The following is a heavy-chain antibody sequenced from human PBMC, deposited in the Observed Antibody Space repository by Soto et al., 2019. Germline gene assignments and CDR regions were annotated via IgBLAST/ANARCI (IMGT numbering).Heavy chain of an antibody. D-gene: IGHD6-13*01. CDR1: GFTFSSYG. J-gene: IGHJ5*02. Sequence: GGSLRLSCAASGFTFSSYGMHWVRQAPGKGLEWVAVISYDGSNKYYADSVKGRFTISRDNSKNTLYLQMNSLRAEDTAVYYCAKDRDYQQLVPPGFDPWGQGTLVTVSS. CDR2: ISYDGSNK. V-gene: IGHV3-30*18. CDR3: AKDRDYQQLVPPGFDP.